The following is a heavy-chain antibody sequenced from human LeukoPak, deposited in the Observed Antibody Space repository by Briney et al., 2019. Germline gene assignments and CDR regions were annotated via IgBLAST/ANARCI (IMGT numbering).Heavy chain of an antibody. Sequence: GRSLRLSCAASGFTFSNYGMHWVSQAPGKGLEWVAVTWYDGSNKYYADSVKGRFTISRDNSKNTLYLQMNSLRAEDTAVYYCARVLVPAATSRYYYYGMDVWGQGTTVTVSS. CDR2: TWYDGSNK. D-gene: IGHD2-2*01. CDR1: GFTFSNYG. CDR3: ARVLVPAATSRYYYYGMDV. J-gene: IGHJ6*02. V-gene: IGHV3-33*01.